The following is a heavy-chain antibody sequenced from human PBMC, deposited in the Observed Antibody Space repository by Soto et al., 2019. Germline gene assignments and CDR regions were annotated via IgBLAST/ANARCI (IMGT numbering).Heavy chain of an antibody. J-gene: IGHJ4*02. D-gene: IGHD2-15*01. CDR2: IYWDDDK. CDR1: GFSLSTSGVG. Sequence: QITLKESGPTLVKPTQTLTLTCTFSGFSLSTSGVGVGWLRQPPGKPLEWLALIYWDDDKRYSPSLKSSLTITKDTSKNQLVLTMTNMDPVDTATYYCAHRPSYCSGGSCYSGFDYWGQGTLVTVSS. V-gene: IGHV2-5*02. CDR3: AHRPSYCSGGSCYSGFDY.